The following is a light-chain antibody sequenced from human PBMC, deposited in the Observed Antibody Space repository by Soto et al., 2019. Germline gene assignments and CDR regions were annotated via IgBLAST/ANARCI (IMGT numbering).Light chain of an antibody. Sequence: QPASVGWSLGHSSTISCTRTSTDFGGQNYVSWYQQHPGRAPKLILYEVSNRPSGVSNRFSGSKSGNTASLTISGLQAEDVPDYHCSSYTDVVTLEVFGPGTKITV. CDR1: STDFGGQNY. J-gene: IGLJ1*01. CDR3: SSYTDVVTLEV. V-gene: IGLV2-14*01. CDR2: EVS.